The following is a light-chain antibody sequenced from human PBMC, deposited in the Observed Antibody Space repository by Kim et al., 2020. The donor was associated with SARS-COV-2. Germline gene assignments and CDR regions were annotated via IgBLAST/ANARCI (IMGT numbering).Light chain of an antibody. Sequence: ASTGDSGTITCRASQVISSYLAWYQQKPGKAPKLLIYAASTLQSGVPSRFSGSGSGTDFTLTISCLQSEDFATYYCQQYYSYPRTFGQGTKVDIK. CDR1: QVISSY. J-gene: IGKJ1*01. CDR2: AAS. V-gene: IGKV1-8*01. CDR3: QQYYSYPRT.